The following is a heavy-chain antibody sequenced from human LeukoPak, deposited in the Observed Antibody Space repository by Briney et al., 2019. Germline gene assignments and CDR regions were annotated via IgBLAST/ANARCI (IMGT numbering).Heavy chain of an antibody. V-gene: IGHV3-66*01. CDR2: IYSSGST. CDR1: GFTISNNY. J-gene: IGHJ4*02. D-gene: IGHD6-19*01. CDR3: ARERNLEIAVAGTIFDY. Sequence: GGSLRLSCAASGFTISNNYMGWVRQAPGKGLEWVSVIYSSGSTYYADSVKGRFTISRDNSKNTLYLQMNSLRAEDTAVYYCARERNLEIAVAGTIFDYWGQGTLVTVSS.